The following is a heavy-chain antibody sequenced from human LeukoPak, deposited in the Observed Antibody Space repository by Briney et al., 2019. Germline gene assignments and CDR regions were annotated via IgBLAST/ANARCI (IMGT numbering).Heavy chain of an antibody. CDR3: AIREMYSSGWCLGY. D-gene: IGHD6-19*01. V-gene: IGHV3-23*01. CDR1: GFTFSSYA. Sequence: GGSLRLSCAASGFTFSSYAMSWVRQAPGKGLEWVSAISGSGGSTYYADSVKGRFTFSRDNSKNTLYLQMNSLRAEDTALYYCAIREMYSSGWCLGYWGQGTLVTVSS. J-gene: IGHJ4*02. CDR2: ISGSGGST.